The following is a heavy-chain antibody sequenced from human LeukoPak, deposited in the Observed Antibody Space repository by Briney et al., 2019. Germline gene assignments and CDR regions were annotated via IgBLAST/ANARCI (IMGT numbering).Heavy chain of an antibody. Sequence: GESLKISCKGSGYSFTTSWIGWVRQMPEKGLEWMGIIYPDDSDTRYSPSFQGQVTISADKSIATAYLQWGSRKASDTAMYYCARRRYYDSSGYYFDYWGQGTLVTVSS. CDR3: ARRRYYDSSGYYFDY. D-gene: IGHD3-22*01. V-gene: IGHV5-51*01. CDR1: GYSFTTSW. CDR2: IYPDDSDT. J-gene: IGHJ4*02.